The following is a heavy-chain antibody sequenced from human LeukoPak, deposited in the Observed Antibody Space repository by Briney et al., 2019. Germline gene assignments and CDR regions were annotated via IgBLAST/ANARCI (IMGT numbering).Heavy chain of an antibody. CDR3: AGGAGGYRFDP. D-gene: IGHD1-1*01. V-gene: IGHV4-59*01. CDR1: GGSINDYH. J-gene: IGHJ5*02. CDR2: VYNNGRT. Sequence: PSETLSLTCTVSGGSINDYHWTWTRQPPGKGLEYIGYVYNNGRTFYNPSLKSRVTMSADTSKKQFSLILTSVTAADTAVYYCAGGAGGYRFDPWGQGTLVTVSS.